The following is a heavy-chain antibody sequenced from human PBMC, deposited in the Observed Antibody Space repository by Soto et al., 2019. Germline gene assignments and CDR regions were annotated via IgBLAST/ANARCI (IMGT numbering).Heavy chain of an antibody. Sequence: EVQLLESGGGLVQPGGSLRLSCAASGITFSSYAMSWVRQAPGKGLEWVSGISGSGGSTYYADSVKGRFTISRDNSKNTLYLQMNRLRAEDTDVYDCAKVGSRKNSVTCTGANFDRWGRGTLVTVSS. CDR2: ISGSGGST. CDR3: AKVGSRKNSVTCTGANFDR. D-gene: IGHD2-8*02. V-gene: IGHV3-23*01. J-gene: IGHJ2*01. CDR1: GITFSSYA.